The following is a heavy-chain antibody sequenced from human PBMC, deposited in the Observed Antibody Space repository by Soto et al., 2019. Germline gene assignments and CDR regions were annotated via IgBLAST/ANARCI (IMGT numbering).Heavy chain of an antibody. CDR1: GGSISSGGYY. J-gene: IGHJ5*02. Sequence: QVQLQESGPGLVKPSQTLSLTCTVSGGSISSGGYYWNWIRQHPGKGLEWIGYIYYIGSNYYNPSLKSRFTISRDTSNNQFSLKLSSVTAADTAVYYCARSVFPWGQGTLVTVSS. CDR2: IYYIGSN. CDR3: ARSVFP. V-gene: IGHV4-31*03.